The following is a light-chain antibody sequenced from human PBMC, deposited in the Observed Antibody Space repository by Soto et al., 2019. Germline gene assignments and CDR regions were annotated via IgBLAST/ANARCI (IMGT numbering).Light chain of an antibody. CDR2: WAS. V-gene: IGKV4-1*01. CDR3: QHYYSFPYT. CDR1: QSVFYSPNSKDY. Sequence: DIVMTPSPDSLAASLGETATITCRSSQSVFYSPNSKDYLSWYQLKPGQPPKVLINWASTRESGVPDRFSGSGSGTYFSLTISSLQAEDEAVYFCQHYYSFPYTFGQGTKLEIK. J-gene: IGKJ2*01.